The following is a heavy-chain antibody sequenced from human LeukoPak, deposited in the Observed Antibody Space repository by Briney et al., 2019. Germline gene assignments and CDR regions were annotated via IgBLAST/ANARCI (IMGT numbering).Heavy chain of an antibody. V-gene: IGHV3-21*01. CDR3: ARVGAASGSYFDY. CDR1: GFSFSSYS. Sequence: GGSLRLSCAASGFSFSSYSMNWVRQAPGKGLEWVSSISSSSSYIYYADSVKGRFTISRDNAKNSLYLQMNSLRAEDTAVYYCARVGAASGSYFDYWGQGTLVTVSS. CDR2: ISSSSSYI. J-gene: IGHJ4*02. D-gene: IGHD1-26*01.